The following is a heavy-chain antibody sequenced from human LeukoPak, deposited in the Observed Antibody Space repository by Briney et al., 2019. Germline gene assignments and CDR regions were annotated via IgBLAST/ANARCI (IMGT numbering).Heavy chain of an antibody. D-gene: IGHD3-16*02. V-gene: IGHV3-11*05. CDR1: GFTFSDYY. CDR3: ARDPGVIAP. Sequence: GGSLRLSCAVSGFTFSDYYMSWIRQAPGRGLEWVSYISSSSTYTKYADSVKGRFTISRDNAKNSLYLQMNSLRAEDTAVYYCARDPGVIAPWGQGTLVTVSS. J-gene: IGHJ5*02. CDR2: ISSSSTYT.